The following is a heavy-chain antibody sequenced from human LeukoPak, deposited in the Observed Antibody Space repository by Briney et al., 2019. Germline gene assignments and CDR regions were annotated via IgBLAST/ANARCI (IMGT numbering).Heavy chain of an antibody. V-gene: IGHV1-69*05. CDR3: ARALGYCSSTSCSHTNWFDP. D-gene: IGHD2-2*01. Sequence: ASVKVSCKASGGTFSSYAISWVRQAPGQGLEWMGGIIPIFGTANYAQKFQGRVTITTDESTSTAYMELSSLRSEDTAVYYCARALGYCSSTSCSHTNWFDPWGQGTLVTVSS. CDR2: IIPIFGTA. J-gene: IGHJ5*02. CDR1: GGTFSSYA.